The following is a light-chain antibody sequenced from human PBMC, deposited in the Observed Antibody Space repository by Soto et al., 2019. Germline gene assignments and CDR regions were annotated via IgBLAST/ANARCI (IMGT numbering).Light chain of an antibody. CDR1: QSVSSK. CDR2: GIS. CDR3: QQTYDAARVT. J-gene: IGKJ4*01. Sequence: EIVMTQSPATLSVSPGERASLSCRASQSVSSKLAWFQQKPGQAPSLLIYGISTRATGVPVRFSGSGSGTEFTLTINSLQSEDFATYYCQQTYDAARVTFGGGTKVEIK. V-gene: IGKV3-15*01.